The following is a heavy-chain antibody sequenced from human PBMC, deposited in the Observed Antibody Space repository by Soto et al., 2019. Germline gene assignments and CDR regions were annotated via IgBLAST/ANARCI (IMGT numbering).Heavy chain of an antibody. CDR3: ARGDRGGFDL. CDR1: GFTFDYYW. D-gene: IGHD3-10*01. CDR2: VHSDGTTT. V-gene: IGHV3-74*01. Sequence: EVQLVESGGGLVQPGASLRLSCAASGFTFDYYWMHWVRQAPGKGLVWVSRVHSDGTTTTYADSVKGRFTISRDNARNTVSLQMSSLRAEDTDIYYCARGDRGGFDLWGHGTVVTVSS. J-gene: IGHJ3*01.